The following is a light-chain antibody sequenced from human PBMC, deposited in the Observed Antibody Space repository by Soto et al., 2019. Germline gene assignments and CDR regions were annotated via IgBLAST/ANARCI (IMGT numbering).Light chain of an antibody. CDR1: SSNIGAGYD. CDR2: INS. Sequence: QPVLTQPPSVSGAPGQRVTISCTGSSSNIGAGYDVHWYQQLPGTTPKLLIFINSNRPSGVPDRFSGSKSGTSASLAITGLQAEDEAHYYCQSYDSSLSGYVFGTGTKVTVL. CDR3: QSYDSSLSGYV. V-gene: IGLV1-40*01. J-gene: IGLJ1*01.